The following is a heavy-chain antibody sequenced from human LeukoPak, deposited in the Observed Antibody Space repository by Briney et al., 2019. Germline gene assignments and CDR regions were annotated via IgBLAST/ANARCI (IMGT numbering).Heavy chain of an antibody. V-gene: IGHV3-7*04. CDR1: GFTFSSYW. CDR3: ARGQTPCPRTCLDY. Sequence: GGSLRLSCVGSGFTFSSYWTTWVCQAPGKGLEWVANINQDGSEENYVDSVRGRFTISRDNARNSLFLQMNSLRAEDTAVYYCARGQTPCPRTCLDYWGQGTLVTVSS. D-gene: IGHD1-14*01. CDR2: INQDGSEE. J-gene: IGHJ4*02.